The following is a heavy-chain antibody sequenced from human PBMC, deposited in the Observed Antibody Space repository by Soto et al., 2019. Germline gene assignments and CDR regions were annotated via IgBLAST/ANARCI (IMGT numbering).Heavy chain of an antibody. CDR1: GFTFRMYW. CDR3: TRGTRPTSTGTGPF. D-gene: IGHD1-1*01. J-gene: IGHJ4*02. CDR2: LNDDGIST. V-gene: IGHV3-74*01. Sequence: GGSLRLSCAASGFTFRMYWMHWVRQVPGKGPEWVSRLNDDGISTNYADSVKGRFTISRDNAKNTLYLQMNALRVEDTGVYYCTRGTRPTSTGTGPFWRQGTLVTVSS.